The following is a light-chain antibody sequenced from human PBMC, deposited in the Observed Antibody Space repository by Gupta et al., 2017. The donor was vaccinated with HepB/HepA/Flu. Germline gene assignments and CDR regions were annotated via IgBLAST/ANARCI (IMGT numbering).Light chain of an antibody. CDR3: QQDYSTPYT. J-gene: IGKJ2*01. Sequence: VMTQHPQPLAVSIGGRATINCKSSQHVLYSSNNKNYLAWYQQKPGQPPKLLIYWASTRESGVPDRFSGSGSGTDFTLTISSLQAEDVAVYYCQQDYSTPYTFGQGTKLEIK. CDR1: QHVLYSSNNKNY. CDR2: WAS. V-gene: IGKV4-1*01.